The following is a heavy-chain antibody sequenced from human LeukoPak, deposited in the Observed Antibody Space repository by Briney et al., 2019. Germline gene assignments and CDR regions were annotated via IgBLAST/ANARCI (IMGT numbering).Heavy chain of an antibody. J-gene: IGHJ4*02. CDR1: GSTFSSYT. D-gene: IGHD3-10*01. Sequence: GRSLRLSCAASGSTFSSYTMNWVRQAPGKGLEWVSYISRSSGTIYYADSVKGRFTISRDNAKNSLYLQMNSLRAEDTAVYYCARVEVRGVITYWGQGTLVTVSS. CDR3: ARVEVRGVITY. CDR2: ISRSSGTI. V-gene: IGHV3-48*04.